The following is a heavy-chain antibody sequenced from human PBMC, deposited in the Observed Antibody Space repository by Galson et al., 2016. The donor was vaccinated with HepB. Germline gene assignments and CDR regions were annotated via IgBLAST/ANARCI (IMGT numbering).Heavy chain of an antibody. J-gene: IGHJ4*02. CDR2: IYHNGNT. CDR1: GGSFSGFF. Sequence: SETLSLTCGVGGGSFSGFFWTWIRQSPGKGLEWIGEIYHNGNTNYNPSLKNRLTMSFDTSNNRFSLTLSSVTAADTAIYYCARGKSVFSTRRTGVSYWGPGALVTVSS. CDR3: ARGKSVFSTRRTGVSY. D-gene: IGHD1/OR15-1a*01. V-gene: IGHV4-34*01.